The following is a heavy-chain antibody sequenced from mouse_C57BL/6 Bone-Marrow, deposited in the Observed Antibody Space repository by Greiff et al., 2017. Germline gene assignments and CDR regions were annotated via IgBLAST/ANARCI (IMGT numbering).Heavy chain of an antibody. CDR2: LYPRSGNT. Sequence: QVQLKQSGAELARPGASVKLSCKASGYTFTSYGISWVKQRTGQGLEWIGELYPRSGNTYYNEKFKGKATLTADKSSSTAYMELRSLTSEDSAVYFCARKGAKFITTVALDYWGQGTTLTVSS. D-gene: IGHD1-1*01. J-gene: IGHJ2*01. CDR1: GYTFTSYG. V-gene: IGHV1-81*01. CDR3: ARKGAKFITTVALDY.